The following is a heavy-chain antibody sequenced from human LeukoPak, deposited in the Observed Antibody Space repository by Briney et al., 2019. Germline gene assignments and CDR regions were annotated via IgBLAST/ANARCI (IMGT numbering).Heavy chain of an antibody. D-gene: IGHD1-1*01. CDR3: APNWNLDY. V-gene: IGHV3-23*01. J-gene: IGHJ4*02. Sequence: GGSLRLSCAASGITSSSYAISWVRQAPGKGLEWVSAISASGGSTYYAYSVKGRFTISRDNSKNTLYLQMNSLRAEDTAIYYCAPNWNLDYWGQGSLVTVSS. CDR2: ISASGGST. CDR1: GITSSSYA.